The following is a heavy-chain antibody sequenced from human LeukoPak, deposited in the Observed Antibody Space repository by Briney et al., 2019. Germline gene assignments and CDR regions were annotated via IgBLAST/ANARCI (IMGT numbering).Heavy chain of an antibody. CDR1: GGSISSSSYY. J-gene: IGHJ4*02. V-gene: IGHV4-61*05. D-gene: IGHD1-26*01. CDR2: VYYSGST. Sequence: SETLSLTCTVSGGSISSSSYYWGWIRQPPGKGLEYIGYVYYSGSTNYNSSLKSRVTISVDTSKNQFSLKLSSVTAADTAIYYCVRDRGTYRPIDYWGQGTLVTVSS. CDR3: VRDRGTYRPIDY.